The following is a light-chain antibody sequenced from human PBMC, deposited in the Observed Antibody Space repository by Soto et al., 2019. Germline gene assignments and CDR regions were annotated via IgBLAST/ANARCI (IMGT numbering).Light chain of an antibody. Sequence: QSALTQPASVSGSPGQSLTISCTGTSSDVGSYNYVSWYQQDPGKAPKLMIYDVSKRPSGVSDRFSGSKSGNTASLTISGLQAEDEADYYCSSYTTSSTPLVFGKGTKLTVL. V-gene: IGLV2-14*01. CDR1: SSDVGSYNY. J-gene: IGLJ3*02. CDR2: DVS. CDR3: SSYTTSSTPLV.